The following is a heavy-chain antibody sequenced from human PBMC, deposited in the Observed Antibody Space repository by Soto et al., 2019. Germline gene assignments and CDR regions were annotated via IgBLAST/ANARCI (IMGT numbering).Heavy chain of an antibody. CDR2: IIPIFGTA. V-gene: IGHV1-69*01. D-gene: IGHD2-2*01. CDR3: ARDSLSSTSWGHSFRLSKWFDP. J-gene: IGHJ5*02. CDR1: GGTFSSYA. Sequence: QVQLVQSGAEVKKPGSSVKVSCKASGGTFSSYAISWVRQAPGQGLEWMGGIIPIFGTANYAQKFQGRVKITADESTSTAYMELSSLRSEDTAVYYCARDSLSSTSWGHSFRLSKWFDPWGQGTLVTVSS.